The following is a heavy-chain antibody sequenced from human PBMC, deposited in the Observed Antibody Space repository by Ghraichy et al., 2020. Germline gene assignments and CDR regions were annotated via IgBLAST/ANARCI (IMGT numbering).Heavy chain of an antibody. V-gene: IGHV3-53*01. CDR3: AKHPDAFTF. J-gene: IGHJ3*01. CDR2: IYREGYS. Sequence: GGSLRLSCATSGFTVSSNYMSWVRQAPGKGLEWVSVIYREGYSYYADSVKGRFTISRDNSKNTLYLQMNNLRVEDMALYYCAKHPDAFTFWGQGTMVTVSS. CDR1: GFTVSSNY.